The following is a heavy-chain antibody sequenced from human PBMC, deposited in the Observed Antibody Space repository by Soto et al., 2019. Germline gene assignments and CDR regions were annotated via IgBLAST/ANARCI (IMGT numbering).Heavy chain of an antibody. D-gene: IGHD2-2*01. J-gene: IGHJ6*02. CDR3: ARASYCSSTSCLEDV. CDR1: GFTFSSYA. Sequence: EVQLVESGGGLVQPGGSLRLSCAASGFTFSSYAMSWVRQAPGKGLEWVSSIGRNDNTYYADSVKGRFTISRDNSKNTLYLQMISLRAEDTAVYYCARASYCSSTSCLEDVWGQGTTVSVSS. CDR2: IGRNDNT. V-gene: IGHV3-23*04.